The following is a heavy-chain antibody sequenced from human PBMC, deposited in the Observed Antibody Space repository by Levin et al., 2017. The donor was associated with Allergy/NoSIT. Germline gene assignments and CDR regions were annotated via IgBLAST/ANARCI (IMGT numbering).Heavy chain of an antibody. J-gene: IGHJ3*02. CDR2: INAGNDNT. CDR1: GYTFIDYA. D-gene: IGHD2-15*01. Sequence: AASVKVSCKASGYTFIDYAVNWVRQAPGQRLEWMGRINAGNDNTKYSQKFQGRVTITRDTSASTAYMELSSLRSEDTAVYYCARPLGSCSGGSCYRAFDIWGQGTMVTVSS. V-gene: IGHV1-3*01. CDR3: ARPLGSCSGGSCYRAFDI.